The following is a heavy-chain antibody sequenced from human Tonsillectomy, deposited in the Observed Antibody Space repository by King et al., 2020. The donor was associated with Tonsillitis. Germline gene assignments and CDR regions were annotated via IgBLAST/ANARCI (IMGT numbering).Heavy chain of an antibody. Sequence: QLVQSGGGLVQPGGSLRLPCAASGFTFSSYWMTWVRQAPGRGREGVPKIDQDDGKNYYLDSVKGRLTIPRDNAKNPLYLQMNSLRAEDTAVYYCARGGAGDHGYWGQGTLVTVSS. CDR3: ARGGAGDHGY. D-gene: IGHD7-27*01. CDR1: GFTFSSYW. V-gene: IGHV3-7*01. J-gene: IGHJ4*02. CDR2: IDQDDGKN.